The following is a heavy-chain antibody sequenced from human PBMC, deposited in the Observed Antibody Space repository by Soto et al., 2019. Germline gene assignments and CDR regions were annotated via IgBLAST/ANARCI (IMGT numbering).Heavy chain of an antibody. CDR2: ISAYNGNT. J-gene: IGHJ4*02. Sequence: QVQLVQSGAEVKKPGASVKVSCKASGYTFTSYGISWVRQAPGQGLEWMGWISAYNGNTNYAQKLQGRVTMTTDTXTXKAYMELRSLRSDDTAVYYCARTITYYYDSSGASDYWGQGTLVTVSS. V-gene: IGHV1-18*01. CDR3: ARTITYYYDSSGASDY. D-gene: IGHD3-22*01. CDR1: GYTFTSYG.